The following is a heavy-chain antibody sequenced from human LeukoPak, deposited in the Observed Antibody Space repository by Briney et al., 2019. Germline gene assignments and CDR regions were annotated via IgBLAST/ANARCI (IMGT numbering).Heavy chain of an antibody. Sequence: PGGSLRLSCAASGFTVSSNYMSWVRQAPGKGLEWVSVIYSGGSTYYADSVKGRFTISRDNSKNTLYLQMNSLRAEDTAVYYCAREARYYDILTGYYPSGYFDYWGQGTLVTVSS. CDR3: AREARYYDILTGYYPSGYFDY. CDR2: IYSGGST. V-gene: IGHV3-53*01. CDR1: GFTVSSNY. D-gene: IGHD3-9*01. J-gene: IGHJ4*02.